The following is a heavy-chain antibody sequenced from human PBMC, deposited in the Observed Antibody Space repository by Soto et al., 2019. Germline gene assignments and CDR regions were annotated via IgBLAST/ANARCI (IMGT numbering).Heavy chain of an antibody. Sequence: PGGSLTLSCAASGFTFSSYAMSWVRQAPGKELEWVSGISGSGGRTFYADSVKGRFTISRDNSKSTLYLQMNSLRVEDTAVYYCAKDTVVVINGGDFDCWGQGTLVTVSS. CDR3: AKDTVVVINGGDFDC. CDR1: GFTFSSYA. CDR2: ISGSGGRT. V-gene: IGHV3-23*01. D-gene: IGHD3-22*01. J-gene: IGHJ4*02.